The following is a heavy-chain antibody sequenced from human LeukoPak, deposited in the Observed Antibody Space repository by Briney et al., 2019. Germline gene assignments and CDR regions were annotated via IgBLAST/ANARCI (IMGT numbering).Heavy chain of an antibody. CDR1: GYSFTSYW. V-gene: IGHV5-51*01. J-gene: IGHJ3*02. CDR2: IFPGDSDT. D-gene: IGHD3/OR15-3a*01. Sequence: GESLKISCKGSGYSFTSYWIGWVRQMPGKGLGWMGIIFPGDSDTRYSPSFQGQVAISADKSISTAYLQWSSLKASDTAMYYCVRHADYAFDIWGQGTMVTVSS. CDR3: VRHADYAFDI.